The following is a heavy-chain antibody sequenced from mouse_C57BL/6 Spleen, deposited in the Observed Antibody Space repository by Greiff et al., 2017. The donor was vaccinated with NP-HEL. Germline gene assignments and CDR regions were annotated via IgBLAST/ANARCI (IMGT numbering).Heavy chain of an antibody. V-gene: IGHV5-4*01. J-gene: IGHJ3*01. CDR2: ISDGGSYT. CDR1: GFTFSSYA. D-gene: IGHD1-1*01. Sequence: EVQLVESGGGLVKPGGSLKLSCAASGFTFSSYAMSWVRQTPEKRLEWVATISDGGSYTYYPDNVKGRFTISRDNAKNNLYLQMSHLKSEDTAMYYCARAHYYGSSYGGWFAYWGQGTLVTVSA. CDR3: ARAHYYGSSYGGWFAY.